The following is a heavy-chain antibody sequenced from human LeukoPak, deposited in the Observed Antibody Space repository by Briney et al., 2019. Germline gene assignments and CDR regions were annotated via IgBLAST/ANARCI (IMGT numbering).Heavy chain of an antibody. Sequence: QPGGSLRLSCAASGFTFSSYAMHWVRQAPGKGLEWVAVISYDGSNKYYADSVKGRFTMSRDNSKNTLYLQMNSLRAEDTAVYYCAQARSSSGYGPLGVFWGQGTLVTVSS. J-gene: IGHJ4*02. CDR2: ISYDGSNK. V-gene: IGHV3-30*14. CDR3: AQARSSSGYGPLGVF. D-gene: IGHD5-12*01. CDR1: GFTFSSYA.